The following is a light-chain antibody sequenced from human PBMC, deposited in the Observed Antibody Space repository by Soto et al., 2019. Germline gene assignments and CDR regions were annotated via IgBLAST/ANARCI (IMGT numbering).Light chain of an antibody. J-gene: IGLJ1*01. Sequence: QSVLTQPASVSGSPGQSITISCTGTSSDVGNYNLVSWYQQHPGKAPKLMIYEGSKRPSGVSNRFSASKSGNTASLTISGLQAEDEADYYCCSYAGSSTSYVFGTGSKVTV. CDR1: SSDVGNYNL. CDR3: CSYAGSSTSYV. V-gene: IGLV2-23*01. CDR2: EGS.